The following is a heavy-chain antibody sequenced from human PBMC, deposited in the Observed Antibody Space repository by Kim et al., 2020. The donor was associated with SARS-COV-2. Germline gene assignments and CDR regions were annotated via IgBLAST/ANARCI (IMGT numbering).Heavy chain of an antibody. CDR2: IDPSDSYT. CDR1: GYSFTSYW. J-gene: IGHJ4*02. V-gene: IGHV5-10-1*01. D-gene: IGHD3-10*01. Sequence: GESLKISCKGSGYSFTSYWISWVRQMPGKGLEWMGRIDPSDSYTNYSPSFQGHVTISADKSISTAYLQWSSLKASDTAMYYCARQGSVEWFGESEQFDYWGQGTLVTVSS. CDR3: ARQGSVEWFGESEQFDY.